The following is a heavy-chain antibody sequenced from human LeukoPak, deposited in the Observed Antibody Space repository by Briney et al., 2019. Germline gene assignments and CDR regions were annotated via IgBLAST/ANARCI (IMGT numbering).Heavy chain of an antibody. Sequence: SETLSLTCTVSGGSISSGGHYWGWIRQHPGKGLEWIGYIYYSGTTYYNPSLQSRVTISVDTSKNQFSLKLSSVTAADTAVYYCAADLAIFGGYYYYMDVWGKGTTVTVSS. J-gene: IGHJ6*03. D-gene: IGHD3-3*01. CDR3: AADLAIFGGYYYYMDV. CDR1: GGSISSGGHY. CDR2: IYYSGTT. V-gene: IGHV4-31*03.